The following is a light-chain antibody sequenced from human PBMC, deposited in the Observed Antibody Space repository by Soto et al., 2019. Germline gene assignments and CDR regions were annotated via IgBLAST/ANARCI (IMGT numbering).Light chain of an antibody. CDR2: AAS. J-gene: IGKJ3*01. V-gene: IGKV1-39*01. CDR3: QQTYDTPFT. Sequence: DIQMTQSPSSLSASVGDRVTITCRASQSISTYLSWYQQKPGQAPKVLIYAASRLERGVPSRFSGSGSVTDFALTVSSLQPEDFATDYCQQTYDTPFTFGPGTTV. CDR1: QSISTY.